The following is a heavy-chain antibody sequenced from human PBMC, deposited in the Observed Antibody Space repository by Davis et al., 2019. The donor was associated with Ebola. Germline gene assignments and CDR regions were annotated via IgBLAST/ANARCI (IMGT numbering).Heavy chain of an antibody. CDR2: IIPILGIA. D-gene: IGHD6-13*01. J-gene: IGHJ6*02. Sequence: SVKVSCKASGYTFTSYGISWVRQAPGQGLEWMGRIIPILGIANYAQKFQGRVTITADKSTSTAYMELSSLRSEDTAVYYCARTAAAGKDYYYYGMDVWGQGTTVTVSS. CDR3: ARTAAAGKDYYYYGMDV. CDR1: GYTFTSYG. V-gene: IGHV1-69*04.